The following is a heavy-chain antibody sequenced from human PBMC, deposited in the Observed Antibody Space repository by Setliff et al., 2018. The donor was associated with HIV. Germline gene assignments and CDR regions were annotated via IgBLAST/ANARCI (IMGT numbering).Heavy chain of an antibody. J-gene: IGHJ4*02. Sequence: PSETLSLTCTVSGDSIGSSSYYWVWIRQPPGKGLEWIGNIYYSGSTYYNPSLKTRVTISVDGSKNQFSLKLKSVTAADTAVYYCARQMTIPGVAVTPVDYWGQGALVTVSS. CDR2: IYYSGST. D-gene: IGHD3-3*01. CDR3: ARQMTIPGVAVTPVDY. CDR1: GDSIGSSSYY. V-gene: IGHV4-39*01.